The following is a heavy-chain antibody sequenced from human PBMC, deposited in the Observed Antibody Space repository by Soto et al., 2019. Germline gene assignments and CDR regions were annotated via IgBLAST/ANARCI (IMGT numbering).Heavy chain of an antibody. V-gene: IGHV3-7*01. Sequence: EVQLVESGGGLVQPGGSLRLSCAASGFTFETSWMTWVRQAPGKGLEWVANIKQDGSEKYYVDSVKGRFTISRDNAKXXXXXXXXXXXXXXXXXXXXXRERISSWGQGTLVTVSS. CDR1: GFTFETSW. CDR3: XRERISS. CDR2: IKQDGSEK. J-gene: IGHJ4*02. D-gene: IGHD2-15*01.